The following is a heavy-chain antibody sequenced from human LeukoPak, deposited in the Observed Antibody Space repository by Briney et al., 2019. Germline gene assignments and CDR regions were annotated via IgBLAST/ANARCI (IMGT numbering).Heavy chain of an antibody. V-gene: IGHV1-8*03. J-gene: IGHJ5*02. CDR2: INPNSGNT. CDR1: GYTFTGYY. Sequence: ASVKVSCKASGYTFTGYYMHWVRQAPGQGLEWMGWINPNSGNTGYAQKFQGRVTITRNTSISTAYMELSSLRSEDTAVYYCARGRRVRGVIITRNWFDPWGQGTLVTVSS. CDR3: ARGRRVRGVIITRNWFDP. D-gene: IGHD3-10*01.